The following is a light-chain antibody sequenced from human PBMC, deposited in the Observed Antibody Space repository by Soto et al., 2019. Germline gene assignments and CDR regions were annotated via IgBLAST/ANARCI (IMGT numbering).Light chain of an antibody. V-gene: IGKV1-9*01. CDR3: FHSDDDPLT. CDR2: DTS. Sequence: DIQLTQSPSFLSASVGDRITITCRASQGVRGHLAWYQQKPGKAPKLLISDTSSLQSGVPSRFSGSASGTKFSLTSSSLQCEEIATFYCFHSDDDPLTLGGGTKVDIK. J-gene: IGKJ4*01. CDR1: QGVRGH.